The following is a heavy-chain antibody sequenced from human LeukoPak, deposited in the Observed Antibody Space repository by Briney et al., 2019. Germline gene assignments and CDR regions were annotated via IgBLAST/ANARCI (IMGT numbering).Heavy chain of an antibody. J-gene: IGHJ6*02. Sequence: ASVKVSCKASGYTFTGYYMHWVRQAPGQGLEWMGRINPNSGGTNYAQKFQGRVTMTRDTSISTAYMELSRLRSDDTAVYYCATRAQPSGIGSTPTGMDVWGQGTTVTVSS. CDR1: GYTFTGYY. D-gene: IGHD6-13*01. CDR3: ATRAQPSGIGSTPTGMDV. V-gene: IGHV1-2*06. CDR2: INPNSGGT.